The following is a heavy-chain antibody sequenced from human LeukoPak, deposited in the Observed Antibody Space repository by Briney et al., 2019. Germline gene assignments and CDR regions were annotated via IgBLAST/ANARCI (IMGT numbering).Heavy chain of an antibody. V-gene: IGHV3-23*01. D-gene: IGHD4-17*01. CDR2: ISGSGGST. Sequence: GGSLRLSCAASGFTFSSYAMSWVRQAPGKGLEWVSAISGSGGSTYYADSVKGRFTISRDNSKNTLYLQMNSLRAEDTAVYYCARDLAAYGDYDLDYWGQGTLVTVSS. CDR1: GFTFSSYA. J-gene: IGHJ4*02. CDR3: ARDLAAYGDYDLDY.